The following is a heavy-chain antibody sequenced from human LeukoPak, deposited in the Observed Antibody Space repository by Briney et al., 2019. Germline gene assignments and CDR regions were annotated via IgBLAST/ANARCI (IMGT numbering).Heavy chain of an antibody. J-gene: IGHJ2*01. D-gene: IGHD4-17*01. V-gene: IGHV3-74*01. Sequence: GGSLRLSCAASGFTFSSYWMNWVRQAPGKGLEWVSRITNDASSTIYADTVKGRFTISRDNARNTLYLEMNSLRAEDTAVYYCARVHPVTGYWHFDLWGRGILVIVSS. CDR3: ARVHPVTGYWHFDL. CDR2: ITNDASST. CDR1: GFTFSSYW.